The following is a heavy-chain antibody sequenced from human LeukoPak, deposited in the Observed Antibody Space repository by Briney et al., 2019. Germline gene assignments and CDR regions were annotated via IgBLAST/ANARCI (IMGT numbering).Heavy chain of an antibody. CDR2: INTKTGRT. Sequence: ASVRVSCKTSGYTFTDYYILWVRQAPGQGLEWMGWINTKTGRTSSARKFQGRVTMTRDPSITTVYMDMAWLTSDDTAIYFCARADFIDAGPYIIAPWGQGTLVTVSS. D-gene: IGHD3-3*01. V-gene: IGHV1-2*02. CDR3: ARADFIDAGPYIIAP. J-gene: IGHJ5*02. CDR1: GYTFTDYY.